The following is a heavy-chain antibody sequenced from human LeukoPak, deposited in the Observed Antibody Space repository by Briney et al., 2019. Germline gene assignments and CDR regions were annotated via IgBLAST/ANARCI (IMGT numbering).Heavy chain of an antibody. CDR3: ARNQLLFLFGMDV. D-gene: IGHD2-2*01. CDR2: ISSSSSYT. CDR1: GFTFSSYA. V-gene: IGHV3-11*03. Sequence: GGSLRLSCAASGFTFSSYAMSWVRQAPGKGLEWVSYISSSSSYTNYADSVKGRFTISRDNAKNSLYLQMNSLRAEDTAVYYCARNQLLFLFGMDVWGQGTTVTVSS. J-gene: IGHJ6*02.